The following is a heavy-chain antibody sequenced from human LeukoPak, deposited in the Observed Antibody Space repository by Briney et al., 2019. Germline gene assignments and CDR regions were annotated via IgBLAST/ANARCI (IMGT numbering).Heavy chain of an antibody. D-gene: IGHD1-26*01. Sequence: GASVKVSCKASGYTFTSYGISWVRQAPGQGLEWMGWINPNSGGTNYAQKFQGRVTMTRDTSISTAYMELSRLRSDDTAVYYCARDPSIVGATQAFDIWGQGTMVTVSS. CDR1: GYTFTSYG. J-gene: IGHJ3*02. V-gene: IGHV1-2*02. CDR3: ARDPSIVGATQAFDI. CDR2: INPNSGGT.